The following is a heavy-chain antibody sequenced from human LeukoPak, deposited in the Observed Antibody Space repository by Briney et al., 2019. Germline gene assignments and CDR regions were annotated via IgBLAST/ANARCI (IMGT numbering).Heavy chain of an antibody. J-gene: IGHJ4*02. Sequence: SETLSLTCTVSGGSISSYYWSWIRQPPGKGLEWIGYIYYSGSTNYNPSLKSRVTISVDTSKNQFSLKLSSVTAADTAVYYCTRNRGYYVNDYWGQGILVTVSS. V-gene: IGHV4-59*01. CDR3: TRNRGYYVNDY. CDR1: GGSISSYY. D-gene: IGHD1-26*01. CDR2: IYYSGST.